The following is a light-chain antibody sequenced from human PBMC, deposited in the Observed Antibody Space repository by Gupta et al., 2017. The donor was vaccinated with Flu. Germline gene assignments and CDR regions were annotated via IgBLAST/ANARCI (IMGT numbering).Light chain of an antibody. Sequence: QSALTQPASVSGSPGQSLTISCTGSSNDIGEYNYVSWYQQHPTKAPKLIISEVNNRPSGVSDRFSGSKSGNTASLTISGLQPEDEAKYYCSSYTSGSAYVVFGGGTKLTVL. CDR1: SNDIGEYNY. J-gene: IGLJ2*01. CDR3: SSYTSGSAYVV. CDR2: EVN. V-gene: IGLV2-14*01.